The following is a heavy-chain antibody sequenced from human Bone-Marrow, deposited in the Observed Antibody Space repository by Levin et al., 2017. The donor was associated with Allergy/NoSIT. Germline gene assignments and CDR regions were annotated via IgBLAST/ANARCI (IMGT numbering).Heavy chain of an antibody. V-gene: IGHV3-33*01. CDR3: ARDFRFSSSSFYFDY. CDR2: IWYDGSNK. D-gene: IGHD6-6*01. Sequence: GESLKISCAASGFTFSSYGMHWVRQAPGKGLEWVAVIWYDGSNKYYADSVKGRFTISRDNSKNTLYLQMNSLRAEDTAVYYCARDFRFSSSSFYFDYWGQGTLVTVSS. CDR1: GFTFSSYG. J-gene: IGHJ4*02.